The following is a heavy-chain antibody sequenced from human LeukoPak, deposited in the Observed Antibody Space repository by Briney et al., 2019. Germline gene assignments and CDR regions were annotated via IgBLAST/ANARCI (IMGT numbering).Heavy chain of an antibody. D-gene: IGHD1-26*01. CDR2: IYSGGST. V-gene: IGHV3-53*04. CDR1: GFTVSSNY. J-gene: IGHJ4*02. CDR3: ARDIAPTTNGIVGATRGSESDY. Sequence: GGSLRLSCAASGFTVSSNYMSWVRQAPGKGLEWVSVIYSGGSTYYADSVKGRFTISRQNSKNTLDLQMNSLRPEDTAVYYCARDIAPTTNGIVGATRGSESDYWGQGTLVTVSS.